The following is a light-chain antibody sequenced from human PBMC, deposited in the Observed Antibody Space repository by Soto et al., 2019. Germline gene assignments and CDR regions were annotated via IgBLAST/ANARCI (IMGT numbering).Light chain of an antibody. V-gene: IGKV2-28*01. CDR1: ESVLHSNGYNY. Sequence: DIVMTQSPLSLPVTPGEPASISCRSSESVLHSNGYNYLDWYLQKPGQSPQLLIFLGSNRASGVPDRFSGSGSGTDFTLTISRVEAEDVGVYYCMQALQTPLTFGQGTKVDIK. CDR2: LGS. CDR3: MQALQTPLT. J-gene: IGKJ1*01.